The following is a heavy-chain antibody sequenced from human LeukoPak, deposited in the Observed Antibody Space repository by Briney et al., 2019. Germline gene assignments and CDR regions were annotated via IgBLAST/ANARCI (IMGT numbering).Heavy chain of an antibody. Sequence: PSETLSLTCTVSGGSISSYYWSWIRQPPGKGLEWIGYIYYSGSTNYNPSLKSRVTISVDTSKNQFSLKLSSVTAADTAVYYCARRGRGRSGLDYWGQGTLVTVSS. V-gene: IGHV4-59*08. CDR1: GGSISSYY. CDR2: IYYSGST. D-gene: IGHD1-14*01. J-gene: IGHJ4*02. CDR3: ARRGRGRSGLDY.